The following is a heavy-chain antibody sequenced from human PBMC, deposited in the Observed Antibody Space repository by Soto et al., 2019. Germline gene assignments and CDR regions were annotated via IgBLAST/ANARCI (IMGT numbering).Heavy chain of an antibody. D-gene: IGHD3-10*01. CDR2: IYYSGST. V-gene: IGHV4-59*01. J-gene: IGHJ5*02. Sequence: PSETLSLTCTVSGGSISSYYWSWIRQPPGKGLEWIGYIYYSGSTNYNPSLKSRVTISVDTSKNQFSLKLSSVTAADTAVYYCARDKFRGYYGSGSYFNWFDPWGQGTLVTVSS. CDR3: ARDKFRGYYGSGSYFNWFDP. CDR1: GGSISSYY.